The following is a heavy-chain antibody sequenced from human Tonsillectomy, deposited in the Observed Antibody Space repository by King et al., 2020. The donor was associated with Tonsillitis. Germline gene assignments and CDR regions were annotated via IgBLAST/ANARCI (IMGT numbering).Heavy chain of an antibody. CDR2: IKTDGSFT. CDR1: GFTFSNYW. CDR3: LPINEPTDTF. V-gene: IGHV3-74*01. D-gene: IGHD2/OR15-2a*01. Sequence: VQLVESGGGLVQPGGSLRLSCAASGFTFSNYWMHWVRQAPGKGLVWVSHIKTDGSFTAYAGSVQGRFTISRDNAKNTLYLQMNSLRAEDTAVYYCLPINEPTDTFGGQGTLVTGSS. J-gene: IGHJ4*02.